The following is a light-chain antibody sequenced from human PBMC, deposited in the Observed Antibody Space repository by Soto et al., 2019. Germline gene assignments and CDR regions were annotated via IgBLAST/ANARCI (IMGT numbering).Light chain of an antibody. J-gene: IGKJ1*01. CDR1: QGISNY. CDR2: AAS. CDR3: QKYNSAPRT. V-gene: IGKV1-27*01. Sequence: DIQMTQSPSSLSASVGDRVTITCRARQGISNYLAWYQQKPGKVPKLLIYAASTLQSGVPSRFSGSGSGTDFNLTISSLQPEDVATYYCQKYNSAPRTFGQGTKVDIK.